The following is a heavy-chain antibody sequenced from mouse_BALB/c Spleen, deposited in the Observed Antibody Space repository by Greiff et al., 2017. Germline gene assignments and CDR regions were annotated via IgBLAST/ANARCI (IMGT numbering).Heavy chain of an antibody. Sequence: QVQLQQSGAELAKPGASVKMSCKASGYTFTSYWMHWVKQRPGQGLEWIGYINPSTGYTEYNQKFKDKATLTADKSSSTAYIQLSSLSSEDSAVYFCARSRDYGRSMGYWGQGTSVTVSS. V-gene: IGHV1-7*01. J-gene: IGHJ4*01. CDR3: ARSRDYGRSMGY. CDR1: GYTFTSYW. D-gene: IGHD1-2*01. CDR2: INPSTGYT.